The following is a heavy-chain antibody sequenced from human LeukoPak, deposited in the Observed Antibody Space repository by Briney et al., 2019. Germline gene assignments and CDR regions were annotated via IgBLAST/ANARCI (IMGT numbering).Heavy chain of an antibody. CDR3: ARVGMRRYNWFGP. CDR1: GGSISSGGYS. V-gene: IGHV4-30-2*01. Sequence: PSQTLSLTCAVSGGSISSGGYSWSWIRQPPGKGLEWIGYIYHSGSTYYNPSLKSRVTISVDRSKNQFSLKLSSVTAADTAVYYCARVGMRRYNWFGPWGQGTLVTVSS. J-gene: IGHJ5*02. D-gene: IGHD3-10*01. CDR2: IYHSGST.